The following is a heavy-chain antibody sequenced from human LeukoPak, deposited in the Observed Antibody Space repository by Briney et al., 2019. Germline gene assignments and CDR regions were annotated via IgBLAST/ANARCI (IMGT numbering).Heavy chain of an antibody. CDR2: ISSSSTI. V-gene: IGHV3-48*04. J-gene: IGHJ4*02. Sequence: GGSLRLSCAASGFTFSSYSMNWVRQAPGKGLEWVSYISSSSTIYYADSVKGRFTISRDNAKNSLYLQMNSLRAEDTAVYYCARERGPVDYWGQGTLVTVSS. CDR3: ARERGPVDY. CDR1: GFTFSSYS. D-gene: IGHD3-16*01.